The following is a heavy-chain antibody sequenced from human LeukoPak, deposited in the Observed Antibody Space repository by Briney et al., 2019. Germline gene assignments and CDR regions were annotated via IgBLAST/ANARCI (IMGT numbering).Heavy chain of an antibody. Sequence: GGSLRLSCAASGFTFSAYAMNWVRQAPGKGLEWVSSISPSSSYIYYADSLRGRFTISRGNAKDSLYLQMNSLRAEDTAIYYCAHSSGYAYGLDYWGQGALVTVSS. J-gene: IGHJ4*02. CDR1: GFTFSAYA. CDR3: AHSSGYAYGLDY. CDR2: ISPSSSYI. V-gene: IGHV3-21*01. D-gene: IGHD5-18*01.